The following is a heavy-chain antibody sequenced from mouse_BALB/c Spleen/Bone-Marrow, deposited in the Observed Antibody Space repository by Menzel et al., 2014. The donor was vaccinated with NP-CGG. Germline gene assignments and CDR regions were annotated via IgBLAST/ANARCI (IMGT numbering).Heavy chain of an antibody. CDR1: GFTFSNYW. J-gene: IGHJ3*01. D-gene: IGHD1-3*01. CDR3: SRSGAFAY. Sequence: EVQGVESGGGLVQPGGSMKLSCVASGFTFSNYWMNWVRQSPEKGLEWVAEIRLKSNNYATHYAESVKGRFTISRDDSKSSVYLQMNNVRAEDTGIYYCSRSGAFAYWGQGTLVTVSA. CDR2: IRLKSNNYAT. V-gene: IGHV6-6*02.